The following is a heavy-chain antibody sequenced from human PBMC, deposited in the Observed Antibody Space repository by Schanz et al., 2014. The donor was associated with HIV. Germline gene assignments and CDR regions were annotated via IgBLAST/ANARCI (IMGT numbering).Heavy chain of an antibody. J-gene: IGHJ3*01. CDR1: GGTFSAHA. V-gene: IGHV3-23*04. CDR3: TRGQSGTYGTFDV. Sequence: VQLVESGGGMVLPGTSLRLSCAASGGTFSAHAFHWVRQAPGRGLEWVSAISGSGGSTYYADSVKGRFTISRDNSKNTLYLQMNSLRAEDTALYYCTRGQSGTYGTFDVWGRGTVVTVSS. D-gene: IGHD1-26*01. CDR2: ISGSGGST.